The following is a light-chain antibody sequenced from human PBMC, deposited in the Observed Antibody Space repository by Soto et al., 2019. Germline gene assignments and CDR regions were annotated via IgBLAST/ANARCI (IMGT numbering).Light chain of an antibody. Sequence: DIQMTQSPSTLSASVGDRVTITCRASQSISSWLAWYQQKPGKAPKLLIYDASSLESGVPSRFSGSGSGTEFTLTISSLQPDDFATYYCQLSHRNMWSFGPGTKVDVK. J-gene: IGKJ1*01. CDR2: DAS. CDR1: QSISSW. CDR3: QLSHRNMWS. V-gene: IGKV1-5*01.